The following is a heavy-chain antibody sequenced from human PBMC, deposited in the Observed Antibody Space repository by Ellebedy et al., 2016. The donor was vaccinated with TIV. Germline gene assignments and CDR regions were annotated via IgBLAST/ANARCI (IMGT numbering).Heavy chain of an antibody. CDR1: GDSISKQY. CDR3: ARATVPHDAFDV. V-gene: IGHV4-4*07. CDR2: IYISGNS. Sequence: SETLSLTCTVSGDSISKQYWTWIRQPAGKGLEWIGRIYISGNSYYNPSLESRVRMSLDTSKNQVSLRLRSVTAADTALYYCARATVPHDAFDVWGPGTRVTVSS. D-gene: IGHD4-11*01. J-gene: IGHJ3*01.